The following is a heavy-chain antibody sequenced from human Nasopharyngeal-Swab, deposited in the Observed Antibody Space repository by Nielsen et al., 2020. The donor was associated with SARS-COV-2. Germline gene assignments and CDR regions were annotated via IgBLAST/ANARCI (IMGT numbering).Heavy chain of an antibody. CDR2: IYSGGST. V-gene: IGHV3-53*01. CDR3: ARGGPYYYYGMDV. D-gene: IGHD3-16*01. CDR1: GFTVSSNY. J-gene: IGHJ6*02. Sequence: GESLKISCAASGFTVSSNYMSWVRQAPGKGLEWVSVIYSGGSTYYADSVKGRFTISRDNSKNTLYLQMNSLRAEDTAVYYCARGGPYYYYGMDVWDQGTTVTVSS.